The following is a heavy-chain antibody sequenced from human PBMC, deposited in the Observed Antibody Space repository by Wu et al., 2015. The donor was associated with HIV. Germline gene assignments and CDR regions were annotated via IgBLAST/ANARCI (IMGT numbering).Heavy chain of an antibody. D-gene: IGHD3-10*01. CDR3: ARDKKWFAEIADY. CDR1: NYTFTNHG. V-gene: IGHV1-18*01. Sequence: LVQSGGEVKKPGASVKVSCKTSNYTFTNHGVSWVRQAPGQELEWMGWISGHNRKTSYAQRFHDRVIMTTDTSTGTAYMELRSLTSDDTAMYYCARDKKWFAEIADYWGHGTLVTVSS. J-gene: IGHJ4*01. CDR2: ISGHNRKT.